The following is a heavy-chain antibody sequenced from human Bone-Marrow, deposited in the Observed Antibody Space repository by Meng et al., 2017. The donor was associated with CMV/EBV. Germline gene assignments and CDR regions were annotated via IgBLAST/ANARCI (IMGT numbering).Heavy chain of an antibody. CDR1: GGSISSYY. D-gene: IGHD2-2*01. Sequence: GSLRLSCTVSGGSISSYYWSWIRQPPGKGLEWIGYIYYSGSTNYNPSLKSRVTMSVDTSKNQFSLKLSSVTAADTAVYYCARGDGSSTSSYYYYYYGMDVWGQGTTVTVSS. J-gene: IGHJ6*02. CDR2: IYYSGST. V-gene: IGHV4-59*01. CDR3: ARGDGSSTSSYYYYYYGMDV.